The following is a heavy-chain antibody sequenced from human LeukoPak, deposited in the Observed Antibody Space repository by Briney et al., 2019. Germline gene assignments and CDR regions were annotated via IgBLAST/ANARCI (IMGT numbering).Heavy chain of an antibody. CDR3: ARVLSAAMWGGMDV. V-gene: IGHV3-21*01. CDR1: GFTFSTSA. D-gene: IGHD2-2*01. Sequence: GGSLRLSCVVSGFTFSTSAMSWVRQAPGKGLEWVSSISSSTSYIFYADSMKGRFTISRDNAKNSLYLQMNSLRAEDTAVYYCARVLSAAMWGGMDVWGQGTTVTVSS. J-gene: IGHJ6*02. CDR2: ISSSTSYI.